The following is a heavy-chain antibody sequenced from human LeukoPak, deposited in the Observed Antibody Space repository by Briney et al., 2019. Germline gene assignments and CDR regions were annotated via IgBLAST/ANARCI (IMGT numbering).Heavy chain of an antibody. CDR1: GYTFTSYD. V-gene: IGHV1-18*01. Sequence: ASVKVSCKASGYTFTSYDINWVRQATGQGLEWMGWISHYTNYPQKFQGRVTMTRDTSTSTAYMELRSLRSDDTAVYYCARMRVYSDDVDFDYWGQGTLVTVSS. CDR3: ARMRVYSDDVDFDY. J-gene: IGHJ4*02. CDR2: ISHYT. D-gene: IGHD5-12*01.